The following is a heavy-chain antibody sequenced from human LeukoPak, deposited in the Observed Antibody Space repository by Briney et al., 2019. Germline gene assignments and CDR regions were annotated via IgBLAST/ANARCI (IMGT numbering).Heavy chain of an antibody. CDR2: FDPEDGET. V-gene: IGHV1-24*01. CDR1: GYTLTELS. D-gene: IGHD2-2*01. CDR3: ATGYCSSTSCSNAFDI. Sequence: ASVKVSCKVSGYTLTELSMHWVRQAPGKGLEWMGGFDPEDGETIYAQKFQGRVTMTEDTSTDTAYMELSSLRSEDTAVYYCATGYCSSTSCSNAFDIWGQGTMVTVSS. J-gene: IGHJ3*02.